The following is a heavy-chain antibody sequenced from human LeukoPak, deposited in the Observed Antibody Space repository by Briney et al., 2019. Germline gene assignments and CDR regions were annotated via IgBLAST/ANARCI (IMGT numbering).Heavy chain of an antibody. Sequence: PSETLSLTCTVSGGSISSYHWTWVRQPPGKGLEWIGYIYYSGSTNYNPSLESRVTISVDTSKNQFSLSLSSVTAADTAVYYCARLSRYYDRSGYFFDDYWGQGTLATVSS. V-gene: IGHV4-59*08. CDR1: GGSISSYH. J-gene: IGHJ4*02. CDR3: ARLSRYYDRSGYFFDDY. CDR2: IYYSGST. D-gene: IGHD3-22*01.